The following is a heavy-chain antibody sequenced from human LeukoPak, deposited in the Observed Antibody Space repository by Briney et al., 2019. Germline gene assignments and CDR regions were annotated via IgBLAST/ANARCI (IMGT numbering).Heavy chain of an antibody. CDR3: ARDGGNNWFDP. CDR2: IYYSGST. CDR1: GGSLSSYY. Sequence: PSETLSLTCTVSGGSLSSYYWSWVRQPPGKGLEWMGYIYYSGSTNYNPSLMSRVTISVDTSKNQFSLKLSSVTAADTAVYYCARDGGNNWFDPWGQGTLVTVSS. D-gene: IGHD2-15*01. J-gene: IGHJ5*02. V-gene: IGHV4-59*01.